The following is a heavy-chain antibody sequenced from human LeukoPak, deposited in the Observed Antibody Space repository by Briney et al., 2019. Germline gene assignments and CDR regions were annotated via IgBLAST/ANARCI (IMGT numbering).Heavy chain of an antibody. CDR3: ARSGSCDY. J-gene: IGHJ4*02. CDR1: GFTFSRYT. CDR2: ISGSSGYI. D-gene: IGHD1-26*01. V-gene: IGHV3-21*01. Sequence: GGSLRLSCEASGFTFSRYTMNWVREAPGKGLEWVASISGSSGYIYYADSVKSRFTSSRDNAKNSLYGQRNSMRAEDTAVYYCARSGSCDYWGQGILVTVSS.